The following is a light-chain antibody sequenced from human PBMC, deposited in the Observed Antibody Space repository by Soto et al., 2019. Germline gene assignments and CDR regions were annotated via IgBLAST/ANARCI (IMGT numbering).Light chain of an antibody. Sequence: LAQSLATLSFSPGERATLSCRASRIFASSYLAWYQHKPGQAPRLLIYAASSRATGIPDRFIGSGSGTDFTLTISRLEPDDSAVYYCQHYDSSPPYTLGQGTKVDIK. CDR1: RIFASSY. V-gene: IGKV3-20*01. CDR3: QHYDSSPPYT. J-gene: IGKJ2*01. CDR2: AAS.